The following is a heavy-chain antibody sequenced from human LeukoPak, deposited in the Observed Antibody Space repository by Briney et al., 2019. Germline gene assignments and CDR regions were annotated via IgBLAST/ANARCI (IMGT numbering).Heavy chain of an antibody. CDR3: ARGGGLDV. D-gene: IGHD5-12*01. CDR2: IDRDGSRI. J-gene: IGHJ6*02. Sequence: GGSLRLSCAVSGFTFSSYWMHWVRQDPGKGLVWVSRIDRDGSRINYADSVKGRFTISRDNAENSLYLQMSNLRAEDTAVYFCARGGGLDVWGQGATVTVSS. V-gene: IGHV3-74*01. CDR1: GFTFSSYW.